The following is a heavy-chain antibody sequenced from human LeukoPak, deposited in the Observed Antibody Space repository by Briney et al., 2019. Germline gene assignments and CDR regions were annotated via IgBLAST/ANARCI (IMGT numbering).Heavy chain of an antibody. CDR2: INPSGGST. CDR1: GYTFTSFG. J-gene: IGHJ2*01. Sequence: GASLKVSCKASGYTFTSFGITWVRQAPGQGLEWMGIINPSGGSTSYAQKFQGRVTMTRDISTSTAYMELSSLRSEDTAVYYCARGARGTVVTIYWYFDLWGRGTLVTVSS. D-gene: IGHD4-23*01. CDR3: ARGARGTVVTIYWYFDL. V-gene: IGHV1-46*01.